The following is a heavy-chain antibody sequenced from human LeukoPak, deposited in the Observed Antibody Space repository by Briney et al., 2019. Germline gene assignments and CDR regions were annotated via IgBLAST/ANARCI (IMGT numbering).Heavy chain of an antibody. V-gene: IGHV4-34*01. D-gene: IGHD1-26*01. Sequence: PGGSLRLSCAASGFTVSSNYMSWVRQAPGKGLEWIGEINHSGSTNYNPSLKSRVTISVDTSKNQFSLKLSSVTAADTAVYYCARRKVGATRAFDIWGQGTMVTVSS. CDR1: GFTVSSNY. J-gene: IGHJ3*02. CDR3: ARRKVGATRAFDI. CDR2: INHSGST.